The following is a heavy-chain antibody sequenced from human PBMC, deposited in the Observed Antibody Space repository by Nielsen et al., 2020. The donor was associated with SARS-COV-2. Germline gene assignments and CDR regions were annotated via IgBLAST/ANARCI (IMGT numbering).Heavy chain of an antibody. V-gene: IGHV4-59*01. D-gene: IGHD6-19*01. Sequence: SETLSLTCTVSGGSTTNYYWSWIRQAPGKGLEWIGYIYYSGSTNYNPSLKSRVTMSVDTSRNQFSLKLDSVTAADTAVYYCARCSERYFYYYGMDVWGRGTTVTVSS. J-gene: IGHJ6*02. CDR1: GGSTTNYY. CDR2: IYYSGST. CDR3: ARCSERYFYYYGMDV.